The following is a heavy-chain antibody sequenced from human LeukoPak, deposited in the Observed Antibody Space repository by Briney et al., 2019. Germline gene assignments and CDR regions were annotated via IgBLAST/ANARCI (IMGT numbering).Heavy chain of an antibody. V-gene: IGHV4-59*08. J-gene: IGHJ5*02. CDR2: IYYIGST. CDR1: GGSISNYY. D-gene: IGHD3/OR15-3a*01. Sequence: PSETLSLTCTVSGGSISNYYWSWVRQPPGRGLEWIGYIYYIGSTNYNPPLKSRVTISVDTSKNQFSLKLSSVTAADTAVYYCARQWTDGWFDPWGQGTLVTVSS. CDR3: ARQWTDGWFDP.